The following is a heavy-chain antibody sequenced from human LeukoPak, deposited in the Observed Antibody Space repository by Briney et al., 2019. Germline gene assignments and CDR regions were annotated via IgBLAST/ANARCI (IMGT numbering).Heavy chain of an antibody. Sequence: PSETLSLTCTVSGGSISGYYWSWIRQPPGKGLEWIGYMYYSGITSYNPSLKGRVTISVDTSKNQFSLKLSSVTAADTAVYYCARLRPSIGAAGTFDYWGQGTLVPVSS. CDR2: MYYSGIT. V-gene: IGHV4-59*08. CDR3: ARLRPSIGAAGTFDY. CDR1: GGSISGYY. J-gene: IGHJ4*02. D-gene: IGHD6-13*01.